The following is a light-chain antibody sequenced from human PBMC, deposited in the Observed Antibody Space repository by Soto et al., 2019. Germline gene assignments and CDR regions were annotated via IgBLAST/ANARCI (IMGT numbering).Light chain of an antibody. V-gene: IGLV2-14*01. J-gene: IGLJ1*01. CDR2: MVS. Sequence: QSVLTQPASVSGSPGQSITISCTGTSSDVGNYNYVSWYQQYPGRVPKLLIYMVSNRPSGVSNRFSGSKSGKTASLTISGLQAEDEAEYFCTSPTPGSLYVFGTGTQLTVL. CDR1: SSDVGNYNY. CDR3: TSPTPGSLYV.